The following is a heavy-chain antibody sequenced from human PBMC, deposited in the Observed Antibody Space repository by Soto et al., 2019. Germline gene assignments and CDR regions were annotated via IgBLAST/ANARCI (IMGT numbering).Heavy chain of an antibody. CDR2: ISGGGAGT. D-gene: IGHD3-22*01. Sequence: EVQLLESGGDLVQPGGSLRLSCAASGFTFSSYAVSWVRQAPGKGLEWVSAISGGGAGTYYADSVKGRFSISRDNSENTLYLQMNSLRAEDTAVYYCAKANTPTYYYDSSGFYGFDCWGQGTLVTVSS. CDR3: AKANTPTYYYDSSGFYGFDC. CDR1: GFTFSSYA. J-gene: IGHJ4*02. V-gene: IGHV3-23*01.